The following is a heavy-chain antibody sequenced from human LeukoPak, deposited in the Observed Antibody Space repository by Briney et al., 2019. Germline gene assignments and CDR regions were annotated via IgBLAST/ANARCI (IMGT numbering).Heavy chain of an antibody. CDR1: GYTFTSYG. J-gene: IGHJ4*02. V-gene: IGHV1-18*01. CDR3: ARDYGYDPLWY. CDR2: ISAYNGNT. D-gene: IGHD5-18*01. Sequence: EASVKVSCKASGYTFTSYGISWVRQAPGQGLEWMGWISAYNGNTNYAQKFQGRVTITADKSTSTAYMELSSLRSEDTAVYYCARDYGYDPLWYWGQGTLVTVSS.